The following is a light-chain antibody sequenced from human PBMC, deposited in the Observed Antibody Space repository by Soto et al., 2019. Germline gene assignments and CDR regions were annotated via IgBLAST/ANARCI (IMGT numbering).Light chain of an antibody. CDR1: QTISSW. V-gene: IGKV1-5*03. CDR3: QQYYTSPS. Sequence: DIQMTQSPSTLSGSVGDRVTITCRASQTISSWLAWYQQKPGKAPKLLIYKASTLKSGVPSRFSGSGSGTEFTLTISSLQPDDFATYYCQQYYTSPSFGQGTKVDIK. J-gene: IGKJ1*01. CDR2: KAS.